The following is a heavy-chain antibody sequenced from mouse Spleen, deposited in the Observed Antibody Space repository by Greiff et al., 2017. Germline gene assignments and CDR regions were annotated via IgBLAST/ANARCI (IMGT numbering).Heavy chain of an antibody. Sequence: EVKLQESGPGLVKPSQSLSLTCSVTGYSITSGYYWNWIRQFPGNKLEWMGYISYDGSNNYNPSLKNRISITRDTSKNQFFLKLNSVTTEDTATYYCARDRWESWYFDVWGAGTTVTVSS. CDR2: ISYDGSN. V-gene: IGHV3-6*01. D-gene: IGHD4-1*01. J-gene: IGHJ1*01. CDR3: ARDRWESWYFDV. CDR1: GYSITSGYY.